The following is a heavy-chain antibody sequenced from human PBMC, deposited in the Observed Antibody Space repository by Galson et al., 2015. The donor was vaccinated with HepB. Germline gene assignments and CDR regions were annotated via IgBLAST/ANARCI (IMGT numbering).Heavy chain of an antibody. CDR3: VRRGFGYFDY. D-gene: IGHD3-16*01. CDR2: T. J-gene: IGHJ4*02. Sequence: TYYNPSLKSRLTISMDTSKNQFSLKLSSVTAADTAVYYCVRRGFGYFDYWGQGTLLTVSS. V-gene: IGHV4-39*01.